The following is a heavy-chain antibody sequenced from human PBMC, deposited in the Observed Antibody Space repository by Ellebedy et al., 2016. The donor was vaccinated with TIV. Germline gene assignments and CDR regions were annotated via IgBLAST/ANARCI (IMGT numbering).Heavy chain of an antibody. CDR1: GYTFTSYY. V-gene: IGHV1-46*01. D-gene: IGHD1-26*01. Sequence: ASVKVSXXASGYTFTSYYMHWVRQAPGQGLEWMGIINPSGSSTSYAQKFQGRVTMTRDTSTSTVYMELSSLRSEDTAVYYCARTKRVGATTWAVLNDAFDIWGQGTMVTVSS. J-gene: IGHJ3*02. CDR3: ARTKRVGATTWAVLNDAFDI. CDR2: INPSGSST.